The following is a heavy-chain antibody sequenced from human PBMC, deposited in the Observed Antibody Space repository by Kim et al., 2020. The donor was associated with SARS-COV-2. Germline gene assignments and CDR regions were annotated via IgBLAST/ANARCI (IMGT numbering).Heavy chain of an antibody. CDR3: ARFVVVPAAIPPQAELYYYYYGMDV. Sequence: SVKVSCKASGGTFSSYAISWVRQAPGQGLEWMGGIIPIFGTANYAQKFQGRVTITADESTSTAYMELSSLRSEDTAVYYCARFVVVPAAIPPQAELYYYYYGMDVWGQGTTVTVSS. J-gene: IGHJ6*02. CDR2: IIPIFGTA. V-gene: IGHV1-69*13. CDR1: GGTFSSYA. D-gene: IGHD2-2*02.